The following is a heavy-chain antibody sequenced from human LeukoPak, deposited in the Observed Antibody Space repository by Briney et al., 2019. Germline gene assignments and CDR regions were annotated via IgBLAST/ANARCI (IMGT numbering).Heavy chain of an antibody. Sequence: SETLSLTCTVSGGSISSGSYYWSWIRQPAGKGLEWIGRIYTSGSTNYNPSLKSRVTISVDTSKNQFSLKLSSVTAADTAVYYCARGRSSGWLRHPRNNDYWGQGTLVTVSS. D-gene: IGHD6-19*01. CDR2: IYTSGST. CDR1: GGSISSGSYY. CDR3: ARGRSSGWLRHPRNNDY. V-gene: IGHV4-61*02. J-gene: IGHJ4*02.